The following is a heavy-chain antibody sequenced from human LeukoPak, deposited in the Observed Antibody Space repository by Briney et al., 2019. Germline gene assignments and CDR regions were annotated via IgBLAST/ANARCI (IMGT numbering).Heavy chain of an antibody. Sequence: PGGSLRLSCAASGFTFSSYWMSWVRQAPGKGLEWVANIKQDGSEKYYVDSVEGRFTISRDNAKNSLYLQMNSLRAEDTAVYYCARSPISGYWYFDLWGRGTLVTVSS. D-gene: IGHD3-10*01. V-gene: IGHV3-7*01. CDR2: IKQDGSEK. J-gene: IGHJ2*01. CDR1: GFTFSSYW. CDR3: ARSPISGYWYFDL.